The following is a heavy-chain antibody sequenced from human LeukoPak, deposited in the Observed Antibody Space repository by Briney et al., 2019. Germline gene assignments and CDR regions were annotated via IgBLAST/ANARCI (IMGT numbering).Heavy chain of an antibody. CDR2: ISGTGGNT. CDR1: GFTFSSYA. Sequence: PGGSLRLSCAASGFTFSSYAMSWVRQAPGKGLEWVSGISGTGGNTDHAASVKGRFTISRDNSKDTLYLQMNSLRAEDTAIYYCAKASSPSSGCIDYWGQGTLVTVSS. J-gene: IGHJ4*02. V-gene: IGHV3-23*01. D-gene: IGHD3-22*01. CDR3: AKASSPSSGCIDY.